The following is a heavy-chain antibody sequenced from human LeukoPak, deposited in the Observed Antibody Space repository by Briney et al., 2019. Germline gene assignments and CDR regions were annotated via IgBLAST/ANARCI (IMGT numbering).Heavy chain of an antibody. CDR3: ARASSSWYYFDY. J-gene: IGHJ4*02. Sequence: SQTLSLTCTVSGGSISSGDYYWSRIRQPPGKGLEWIGYIYYSGSTYYNPSLKSRVTISVDTSKNQFSLKLSSVTAADTAVYYCARASSSWYYFDYWGQGTLVTVSS. CDR2: IYYSGST. V-gene: IGHV4-30-4*08. CDR1: GGSISSGDYY. D-gene: IGHD6-13*01.